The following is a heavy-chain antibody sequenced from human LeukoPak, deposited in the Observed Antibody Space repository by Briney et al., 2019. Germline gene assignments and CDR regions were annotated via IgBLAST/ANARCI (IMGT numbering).Heavy chain of an antibody. CDR3: AKHEGTWFVELGL. Sequence: GGSLRLACAASGIKFTTYAMSWVRQAPGKGLEWVSVISGSGVSTFYADSVKGRFTIARDNSKNTLFLQMNSLRAEDTAVYYCAKHEGTWFVELGLWGLGTLVTVSS. V-gene: IGHV3-23*01. J-gene: IGHJ4*02. CDR2: ISGSGVST. D-gene: IGHD3-10*01. CDR1: GIKFTTYA.